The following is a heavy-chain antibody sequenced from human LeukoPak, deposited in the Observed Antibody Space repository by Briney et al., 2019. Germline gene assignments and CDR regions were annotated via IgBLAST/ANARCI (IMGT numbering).Heavy chain of an antibody. Sequence: ASVKVSCKASGYTFTNYAMHWVRQAPGQRLEWMGWINAGNGNTKYSQKFQGRVTITRDTSASTAYMELSSLRSEDTAVYYCARRGYSQGSFDYWGQGTLVTVSS. D-gene: IGHD5-18*01. CDR3: ARRGYSQGSFDY. CDR2: INAGNGNT. V-gene: IGHV1-3*01. J-gene: IGHJ4*02. CDR1: GYTFTNYA.